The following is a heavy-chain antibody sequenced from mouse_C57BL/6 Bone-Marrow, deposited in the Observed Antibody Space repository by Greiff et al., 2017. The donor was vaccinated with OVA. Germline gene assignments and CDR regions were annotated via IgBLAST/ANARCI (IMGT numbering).Heavy chain of an antibody. J-gene: IGHJ2*01. D-gene: IGHD1-1*01. V-gene: IGHV5-9*01. CDR3: ARVYYYYCDY. CDR1: GFTFSSYT. Sequence: DVKLVESGGGLVKPGGSLKLSCAASGFTFSSYTMSWVRQTPEKRLEWVATISGGGGNTYYPDSVKGRFTISRDNAKNTLYLQMSSLRSEDTALYYCARVYYYYCDYWGQGTTLTVSS. CDR2: ISGGGGNT.